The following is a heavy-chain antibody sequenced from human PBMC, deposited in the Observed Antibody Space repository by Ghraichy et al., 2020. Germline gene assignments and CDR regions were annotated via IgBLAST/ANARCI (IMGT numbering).Heavy chain of an antibody. D-gene: IGHD6-25*01. V-gene: IGHV3-74*01. CDR1: GFTFSSDR. J-gene: IGHJ4*02. Sequence: GESLNISCAASGFTFSSDRVYWVRQAPGKGLEWVSRIYGDGGSTNYADSVRGRFTISRDYAKNTVYRQMESLRTEDTAVYYCVSQSGTYWGQGTLVTVSS. CDR3: VSQSGTY. CDR2: IYGDGGST.